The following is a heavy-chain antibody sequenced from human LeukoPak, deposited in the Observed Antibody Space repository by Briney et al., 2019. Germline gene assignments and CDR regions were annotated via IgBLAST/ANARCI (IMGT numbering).Heavy chain of an antibody. D-gene: IGHD3-10*01. V-gene: IGHV3-21*01. CDR1: GFSFSTYD. J-gene: IGHJ3*01. CDR3: ARAPVRGAFDL. CDR2: ISSRSSYI. Sequence: PGGSLRLSCAASGFSFSTYDMNWVRQAPGKGLEWVSSISSRSSYIYYADSLKGRLTISRDNAKNSLYLQMNSLRVEDTAVYYCARAPVRGAFDLWGQGTMVTVSS.